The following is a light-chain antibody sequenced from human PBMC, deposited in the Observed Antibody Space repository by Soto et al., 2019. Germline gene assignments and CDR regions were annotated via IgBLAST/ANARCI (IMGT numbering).Light chain of an antibody. Sequence: IVMTQSPATLSVSPGGRATLSCRASQSISDTLAWYQQKPGQAPRLLIYGASTRATGIPDRFSGSGSGTEFTLTISSLQSEDFAAYFCQQYDNWPLTFGGGTKVDIK. CDR1: QSISDT. CDR2: GAS. J-gene: IGKJ4*01. V-gene: IGKV3D-15*01. CDR3: QQYDNWPLT.